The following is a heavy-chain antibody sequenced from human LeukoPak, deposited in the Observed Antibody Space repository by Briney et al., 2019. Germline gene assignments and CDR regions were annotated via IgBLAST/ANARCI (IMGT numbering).Heavy chain of an antibody. CDR2: INPNSGVT. D-gene: IGHD5-12*01. CDR3: ARDHLVDIVESGEPGFDY. J-gene: IGHJ4*02. V-gene: IGHV1-2*04. Sequence: PPASVKVSCKASGYTFTGYYMHWVRQAPGQGLEWMGWINPNSGVTNYAQKFQGWVTMTRDTSISTAYMELSRLRSDDTAVYYCARDHLVDIVESGEPGFDYWGQGTLVTVSS. CDR1: GYTFTGYY.